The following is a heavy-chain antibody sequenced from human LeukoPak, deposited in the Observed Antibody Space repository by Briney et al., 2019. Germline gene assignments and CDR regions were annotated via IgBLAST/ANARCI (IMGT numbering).Heavy chain of an antibody. J-gene: IGHJ6*03. V-gene: IGHV1-69*01. Sequence: ASVKVSCXASGGTFSSYAISWVRQAPGQGLEWMGGIIPIFGTANYAQKFQGRVTITADESTSTAYMELSSLRSEDTAVYYCASDIVVVPAAIMGYYYYYMDVWGKGTTVTVSS. CDR3: ASDIVVVPAAIMGYYYYYMDV. CDR2: IIPIFGTA. CDR1: GGTFSSYA. D-gene: IGHD2-2*02.